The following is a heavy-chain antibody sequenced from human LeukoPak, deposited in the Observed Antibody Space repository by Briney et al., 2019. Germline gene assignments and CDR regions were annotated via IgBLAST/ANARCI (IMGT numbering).Heavy chain of an antibody. Sequence: PGGSLRLPCVGSGFIFSGYWMSWVRQAPGKGLEWVANIKQDGSEKYYADSVRGRFNISRENTKNSLSLQMNSLTVDDTAVYYCVRWGAWSSFDYWGQGTPVTVST. CDR1: GFIFSGYW. J-gene: IGHJ4*02. CDR3: VRWGAWSSFDY. CDR2: IKQDGSEK. V-gene: IGHV3-7*03. D-gene: IGHD2-8*02.